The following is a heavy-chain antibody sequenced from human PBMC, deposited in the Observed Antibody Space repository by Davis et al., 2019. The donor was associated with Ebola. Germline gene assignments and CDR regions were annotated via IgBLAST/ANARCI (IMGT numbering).Heavy chain of an antibody. CDR2: VYYSGST. CDR3: ARSAGYSNSLDY. Sequence: SETLSLTCTVSGGSINSDYWCWIRQPPGKGLEWIGCVYYSGSTNYNPSLKSRVTISLDRSRSQFSLKLDSVTSADTAPYYCARSAGYSNSLDYWDQGTLVTVSS. J-gene: IGHJ4*02. D-gene: IGHD6-6*01. V-gene: IGHV4-59*01. CDR1: GGSINSDY.